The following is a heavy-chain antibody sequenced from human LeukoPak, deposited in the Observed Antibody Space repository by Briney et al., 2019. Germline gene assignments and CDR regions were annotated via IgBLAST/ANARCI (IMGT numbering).Heavy chain of an antibody. J-gene: IGHJ5*02. CDR1: GGAISNYF. CDR2: IYYSGSP. D-gene: IGHD6-6*01. Sequence: SETLSLTCALSGGAISNYFGRWVRQPPGKGLGWIGYIYYSGSPNYNPSLKSRVTILVDTSKNQFPLKLSSVTAADTAVYYCARKKSIAAGGFDPWGQGTLVTVSS. V-gene: IGHV4-59*01. CDR3: ARKKSIAAGGFDP.